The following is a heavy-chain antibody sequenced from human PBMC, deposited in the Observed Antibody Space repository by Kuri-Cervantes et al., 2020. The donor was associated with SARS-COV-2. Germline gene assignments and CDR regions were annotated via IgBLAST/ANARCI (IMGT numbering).Heavy chain of an antibody. D-gene: IGHD6-6*01. Sequence: ASVKVSCKASGYTFTGYSMHWVRQAPGQGLERMGWINPNSGGTNYAQKFQGRVTMTRDTSISTAYMELSRLRSDDTAVYYCARGPREAARPYFQHWGQGTLVTVSS. J-gene: IGHJ1*01. V-gene: IGHV1-2*02. CDR2: INPNSGGT. CDR1: GYTFTGYS. CDR3: ARGPREAARPYFQH.